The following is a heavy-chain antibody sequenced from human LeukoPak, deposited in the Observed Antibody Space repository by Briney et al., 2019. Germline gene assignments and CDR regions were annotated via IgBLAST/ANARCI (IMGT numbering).Heavy chain of an antibody. J-gene: IGHJ3*02. CDR3: ARSPITIFGVVSAFDI. CDR1: GGSISSYY. V-gene: IGHV4-59*01. CDR2: IYYSGSS. Sequence: SETLSLTCTVSGGSISSYYWSWIRQPPGKGLEWIGYIYYSGSSNYNPSLKSRVTISVDTSKNQFSLKLSSVTAADTAVYYCARSPITIFGVVSAFDIWGQGTMVTVSS. D-gene: IGHD3-3*01.